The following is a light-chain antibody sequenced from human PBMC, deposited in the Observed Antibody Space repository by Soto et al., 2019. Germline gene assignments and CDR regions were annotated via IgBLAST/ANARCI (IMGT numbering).Light chain of an antibody. J-gene: IGLJ2*01. CDR2: EDN. CDR3: QSFDGSTVV. CDR1: SGSIASNY. Sequence: NFMLTQPHSVSESPGKTVIISCTGSSGSIASNYVQWYQQRPGSATTTVIYEDNQRPSGVPDRFSGSIDSSSNSASLTISGLKNEDEADYYCQSFDGSTVVFGGGTKLTVL. V-gene: IGLV6-57*02.